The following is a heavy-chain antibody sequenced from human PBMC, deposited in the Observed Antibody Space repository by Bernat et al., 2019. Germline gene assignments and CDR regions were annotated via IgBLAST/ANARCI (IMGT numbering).Heavy chain of an antibody. CDR2: VNIDGSKT. D-gene: IGHD3-10*01. J-gene: IGHJ4*02. CDR3: ARYYGSGTYAVDY. CDR1: GFTFSSYY. Sequence: EVQLVESGGGLVQPGGSLRLSCAASGFTFSSYYMHWVRQAPGKGLVWVSRVNIDGSKTGYADSVKGRFTISRDNAKNTLYLQMNTLRAEDTAVYYCARYYGSGTYAVDYWGQGTLVTVSS. V-gene: IGHV3-74*01.